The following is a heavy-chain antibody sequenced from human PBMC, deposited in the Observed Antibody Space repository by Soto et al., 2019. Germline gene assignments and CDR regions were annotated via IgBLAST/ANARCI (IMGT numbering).Heavy chain of an antibody. CDR2: IRGSGDNT. CDR3: ANKGFCSGGTCYSYYYTYGVDV. D-gene: IGHD2-15*01. J-gene: IGHJ6*02. V-gene: IGHV3-23*01. Sequence: EVQLLESGGDLVQPGGSLRLSCAASGFTFSSYAMSWVRQAPGKGLEWVSGIRGSGDNTYYAGSVKGRFTISRDNSKNTLYLQMNSLRAEDTAIYYCANKGFCSGGTCYSYYYTYGVDVWGQGTTVTVSS. CDR1: GFTFSSYA.